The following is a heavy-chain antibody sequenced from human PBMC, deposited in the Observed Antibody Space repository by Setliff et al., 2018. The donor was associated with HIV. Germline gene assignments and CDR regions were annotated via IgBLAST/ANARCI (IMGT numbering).Heavy chain of an antibody. J-gene: IGHJ4*02. Sequence: GGSLRLSCAASGFTFSSYAMHWVRQAPGKGLEWVAVISYDGSNKYYADSLKGRFTISRDTSKNTLYLQMNSLRAEDTAVYYCARRAYCSSTTCFDNWGQGTLVTVSS. CDR2: ISYDGSNK. V-gene: IGHV3-30*14. CDR1: GFTFSSYA. CDR3: ARRAYCSSTTCFDN. D-gene: IGHD2-2*01.